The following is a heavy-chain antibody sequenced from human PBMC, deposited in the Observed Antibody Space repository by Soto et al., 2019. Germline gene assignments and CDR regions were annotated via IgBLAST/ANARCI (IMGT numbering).Heavy chain of an antibody. Sequence: EVQLVESGGGLVQPGGSLRLSCAASGFTFSSYWMHWVRQAPGKGLVWVSRINSDGSSTSYADSVKGRFTISRDNAKYTLYLQMNSLRAEDTAVYYCAIRASYYDSSGYFDYWGQGTLVTVSS. CDR2: INSDGSST. D-gene: IGHD3-22*01. CDR3: AIRASYYDSSGYFDY. J-gene: IGHJ4*02. CDR1: GFTFSSYW. V-gene: IGHV3-74*01.